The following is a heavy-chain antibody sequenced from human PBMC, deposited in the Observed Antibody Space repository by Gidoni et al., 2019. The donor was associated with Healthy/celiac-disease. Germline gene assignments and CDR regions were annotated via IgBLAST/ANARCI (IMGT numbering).Heavy chain of an antibody. D-gene: IGHD5-12*01. Sequence: QVQLVESGGGVVQPGRSLRLSCAASGFPFSSYGMHWVRQAPGKGLEWVAVISYDGSNKYYADSVKGRFTISRDNSKNTLYLQMNSLRAEDTAVYYCAKDRAVEMATIAFFDYWGQGTLVTVSS. J-gene: IGHJ4*02. CDR2: ISYDGSNK. V-gene: IGHV3-30*18. CDR3: AKDRAVEMATIAFFDY. CDR1: GFPFSSYG.